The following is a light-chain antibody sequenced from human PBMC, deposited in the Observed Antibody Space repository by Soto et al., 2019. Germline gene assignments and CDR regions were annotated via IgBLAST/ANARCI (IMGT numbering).Light chain of an antibody. J-gene: IGLJ3*02. Sequence: QSALTQPASVSGSPGQSITISCTGTSSDIGGYNYVSWYQQHPGKAPKLMIYAVTNRPSGVSDRFSGSKSGNTASLTISGLQAEDEADYYCSSYTSSSKWVFGAGTKLTVL. CDR1: SSDIGGYNY. V-gene: IGLV2-14*01. CDR3: SSYTSSSKWV. CDR2: AVT.